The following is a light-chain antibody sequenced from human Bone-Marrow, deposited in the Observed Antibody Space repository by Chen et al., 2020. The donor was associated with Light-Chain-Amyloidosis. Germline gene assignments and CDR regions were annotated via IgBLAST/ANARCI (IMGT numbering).Light chain of an antibody. CDR3: QCYDNTLSGSRV. Sequence: QSVLPQPPSVSGAPGQRVTISCTGSRSNIGAGFDVPGYQRLPGPAPKLLIYANTNRACWAAGRFASSESGTAASVAITWLQGEEEAEYYCQCYDNTLSGSRVFGGGTRVTAL. CDR2: ANT. CDR1: RSNIGAGFD. J-gene: IGLJ3*02. V-gene: IGLV1-40*01.